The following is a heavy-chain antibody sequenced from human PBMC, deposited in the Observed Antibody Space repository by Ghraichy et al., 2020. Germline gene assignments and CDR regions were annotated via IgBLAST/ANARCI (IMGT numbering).Heavy chain of an antibody. J-gene: IGHJ3*01. D-gene: IGHD6-13*01. Sequence: SETLSLTCAVFGGSFSDYFSSWIRQPPGKGLEWIGEINHSGSTKYNPSLKSRVTISVDTSKNQFSLKLNSVIAADTAVYYCARYSSNSYDDAFDSWGRGTLVTVSS. CDR2: INHSGST. CDR3: ARYSSNSYDDAFDS. CDR1: GGSFSDYF. V-gene: IGHV4-34*01.